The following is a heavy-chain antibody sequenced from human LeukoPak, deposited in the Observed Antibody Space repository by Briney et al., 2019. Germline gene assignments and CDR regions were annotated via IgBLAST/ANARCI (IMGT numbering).Heavy chain of an antibody. Sequence: GASVKVSCKASGYTFTIYDINWVRQPTPQGLEWKGCMNPNSGNTGYAQKFQGRVTMTRNSSITTAYMELSSLRSEDTAVYYCARRHGRCSDGSCYYPDYWGQGTLVTVSS. CDR3: ARRHGRCSDGSCYYPDY. CDR1: GYTFTIYD. J-gene: IGHJ4*02. D-gene: IGHD2-15*01. CDR2: MNPNSGNT. V-gene: IGHV1-8*01.